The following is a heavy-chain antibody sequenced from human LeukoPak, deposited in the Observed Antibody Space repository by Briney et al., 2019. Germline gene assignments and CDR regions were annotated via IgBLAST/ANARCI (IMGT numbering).Heavy chain of an antibody. J-gene: IGHJ4*02. CDR3: ASLDGDYVTSDY. D-gene: IGHD4-17*01. Sequence: ASVKVSCKASRYSFTVYYMHWVRQAPGQGLEWMGWINPNSGGTNYAQKFLGRVTMTRDTSISTAYMELSSLRSDDTAVYYCASLDGDYVTSDYWGQGTLVTVSS. V-gene: IGHV1-2*02. CDR2: INPNSGGT. CDR1: RYSFTVYY.